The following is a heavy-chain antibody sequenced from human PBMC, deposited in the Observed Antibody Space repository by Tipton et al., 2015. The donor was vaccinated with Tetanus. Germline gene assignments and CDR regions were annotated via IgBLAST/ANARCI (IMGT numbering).Heavy chain of an antibody. CDR2: ITSSSSTI. V-gene: IGHV3-48*01. CDR3: AREWTSTVTSKYDY. Sequence: SLRLSCAASGFTFSSYNMNWVRQAPGKGLEWVSYITSSSSTIYYADSVKGRFTISRDNSKNMLYLQMNSLTTEDTAVYYCAREWTSTVTSKYDYWGQGTLVTVSS. D-gene: IGHD4-17*01. CDR1: GFTFSSYN. J-gene: IGHJ4*02.